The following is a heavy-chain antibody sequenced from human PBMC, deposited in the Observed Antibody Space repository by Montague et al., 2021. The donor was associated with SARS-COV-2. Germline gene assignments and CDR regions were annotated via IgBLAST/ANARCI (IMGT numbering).Heavy chain of an antibody. D-gene: IGHD4-17*01. J-gene: IGHJ4*02. CDR2: SYYSGST. V-gene: IGHV4-59*01. Sequence: SETLSLTCTVSGGSISSYYWSWIRQPPGKGLEWIGYSYYSGSTNYNPSLKSRVTTSVDTSKNQFSLKLSSVTAADTAVYYCASVGAYGDYPTPPTFDYWGQGTLVTVSS. CDR1: GGSISSYY. CDR3: ASVGAYGDYPTPPTFDY.